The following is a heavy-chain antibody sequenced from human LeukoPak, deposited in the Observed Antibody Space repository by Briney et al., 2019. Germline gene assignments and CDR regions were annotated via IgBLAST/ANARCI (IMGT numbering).Heavy chain of an antibody. V-gene: IGHV3-30*02. J-gene: IGHJ5*02. D-gene: IGHD3-10*01. Sequence: PGGTLRLSCAASGFTFSNHGMNWVRQAPGKGLEWVAFIRYDGSNYYYADSVKGRFTISRDNSKNTLYLQMNSLRAEDTAVYYCATVSYGSGSYPHPFDPWGQGTLVSVSS. CDR1: GFTFSNHG. CDR2: IRYDGSNY. CDR3: ATVSYGSGSYPHPFDP.